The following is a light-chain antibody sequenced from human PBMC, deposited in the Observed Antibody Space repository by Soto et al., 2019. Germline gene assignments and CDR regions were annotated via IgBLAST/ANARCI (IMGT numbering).Light chain of an antibody. V-gene: IGLV3-9*01. J-gene: IGLJ2*01. CDR3: QVWDMSSGRV. Sequence: SYELTQPLSVSVALGQTARITCGGNNIGSKNVHWYQQKPGQAPVLVIYRDSNRPSGIPERFSGSTSGNTATLSISRAQARDEVDYDCQVWDMSSGRVVGGGTKLTGL. CDR2: RDS. CDR1: NIGSKN.